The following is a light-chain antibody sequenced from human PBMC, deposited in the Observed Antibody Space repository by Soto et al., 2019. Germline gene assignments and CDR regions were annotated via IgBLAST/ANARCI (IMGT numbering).Light chain of an antibody. Sequence: QSVLTQPPSASGSPGQSVTISCTGTSNDVGGYNYVSWYQQHPGKAPKLMIYEVNKRPSGVPDRFSGSKSGNTASLTVSGLQAEDEADYYCSSFEVSNSFVFGPGTEVTVL. V-gene: IGLV2-8*01. CDR3: SSFEVSNSFV. CDR1: SNDVGGYNY. CDR2: EVN. J-gene: IGLJ1*01.